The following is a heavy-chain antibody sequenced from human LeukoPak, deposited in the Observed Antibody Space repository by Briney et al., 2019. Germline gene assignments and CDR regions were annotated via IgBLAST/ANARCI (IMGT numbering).Heavy chain of an antibody. V-gene: IGHV4-39*07. J-gene: IGHJ4*02. CDR1: GGSISSSSYY. CDR2: IYYSGST. Sequence: SETLSLTCTVSGGSISSSSYYWGWIRQPPGKGLEWIGSIYYSGSTYYNPSLKSRVTISVDTSKNQFSLKLSSVTAADTAVYYCARLHDDFWSGYPGYYFDYWGQGTLVTVSS. D-gene: IGHD3-3*01. CDR3: ARLHDDFWSGYPGYYFDY.